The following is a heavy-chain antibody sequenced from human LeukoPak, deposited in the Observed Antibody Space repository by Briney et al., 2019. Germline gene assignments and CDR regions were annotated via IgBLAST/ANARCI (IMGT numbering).Heavy chain of an antibody. CDR2: ISRTSESI. J-gene: IGHJ5*01. D-gene: IGHD1-26*01. Sequence: GGSLRLSCAASGFTFNTYSMSWVRQAPGKGLEWVSIISRTSESIFYADSVKGRFTISRDNAKNSLYLQMNGLRAEDTAVYYCARQGIVGLINNWFDSWGQGTLVTVSS. CDR3: ARQGIVGLINNWFDS. CDR1: GFTFNTYS. V-gene: IGHV3-21*01.